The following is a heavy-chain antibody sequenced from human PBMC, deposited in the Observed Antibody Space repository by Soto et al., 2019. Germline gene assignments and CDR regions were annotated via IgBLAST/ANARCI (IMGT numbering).Heavy chain of an antibody. J-gene: IGHJ4*02. V-gene: IGHV3-74*01. CDR2: INSDGSST. Sequence: EVQLVESGGGLVQPGGSLRLSCAASGFTFSSYWMHWVRQAPGKGLVWVSRINSDGSSTSYADSVKGRFTISRDNAKNTLFLQMNSLGAEDTAVYYGAREASDWFIDYWGQGTLVTVSS. CDR3: AREASDWFIDY. CDR1: GFTFSSYW. D-gene: IGHD3-9*01.